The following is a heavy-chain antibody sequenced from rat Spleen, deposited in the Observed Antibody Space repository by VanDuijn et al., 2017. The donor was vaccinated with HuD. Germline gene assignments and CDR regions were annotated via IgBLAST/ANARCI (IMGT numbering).Heavy chain of an antibody. V-gene: IGHV3-1*01. J-gene: IGHJ1*01. Sequence: EVQLQESGPGLVKPSQSLSLTCSVTGDSISSNFWGWIRKFPGNKMEWMGYISYSGSISYHPSLKSRISITRDTSKNQFFLQLNSVTTEDTATYYCARYRATVAAYYWYFDFWGPGTMVTVSA. CDR2: ISYSGSI. CDR1: GDSISSNF. CDR3: ARYRATVAAYYWYFDF. D-gene: IGHD1-8*01.